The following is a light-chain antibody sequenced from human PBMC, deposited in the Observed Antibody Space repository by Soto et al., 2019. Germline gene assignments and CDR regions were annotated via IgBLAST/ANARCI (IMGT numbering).Light chain of an antibody. CDR1: QSISTW. J-gene: IGKJ2*01. Sequence: DIQMTQSPSTVSASVGDAVTITCRASQSISTWLAWYQQKPGKAPNLLIYDASTLESGGPSGFSGSRSGTEFTLTISRLQPDDSATYYCQQYNSYPYTFGQGTKLEIK. CDR3: QQYNSYPYT. CDR2: DAS. V-gene: IGKV1-5*01.